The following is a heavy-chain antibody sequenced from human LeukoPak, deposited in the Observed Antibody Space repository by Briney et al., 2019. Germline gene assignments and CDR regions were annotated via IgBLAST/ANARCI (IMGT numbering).Heavy chain of an antibody. J-gene: IGHJ4*02. Sequence: ASVKVSCKASGYTFTSYAMHWVRQAPGQRLEWMGRINAGNGNTKYSQRFQGRVTITRDTSASTAYMELSSLRSEDTAVYYCARVGVAYRTTYYFDYWGQGTLVTVSS. V-gene: IGHV1-3*01. CDR1: GYTFTSYA. CDR3: ARVGVAYRTTYYFDY. CDR2: INAGNGNT. D-gene: IGHD3-16*01.